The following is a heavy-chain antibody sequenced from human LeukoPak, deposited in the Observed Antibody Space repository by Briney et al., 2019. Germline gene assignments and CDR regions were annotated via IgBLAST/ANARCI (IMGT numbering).Heavy chain of an antibody. CDR3: ARYSSNDGGFDY. V-gene: IGHV5-51*01. Sequence: GESLKISCKGSGYSFTNYWIGWVRQVPGKGLEWMGIIYPGDSDTRYSPSFQGQVTISADKSINTAYLQWSSLRASDTALYYCARYSSNDGGFDYWGQGTLVTVSS. D-gene: IGHD2-2*01. J-gene: IGHJ4*02. CDR2: IYPGDSDT. CDR1: GYSFTNYW.